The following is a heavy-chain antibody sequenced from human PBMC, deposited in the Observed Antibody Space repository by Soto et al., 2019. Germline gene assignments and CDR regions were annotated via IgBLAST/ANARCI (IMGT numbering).Heavy chain of an antibody. CDR2: ISAGGDRV. CDR3: ATQDFRGTTGTT. D-gene: IGHD1-1*01. Sequence: EVQLLESGGGLVQPGGSLRLSCAASGFTFNTYAMGWVRQAPGEGLEWVSLISAGGDRVYYAIPVMGRFTISRDNSKNTLYLQVNSLRAEDTAVYYCATQDFRGTTGTTWGQGTLVTVSS. CDR1: GFTFNTYA. J-gene: IGHJ4*02. V-gene: IGHV3-23*01.